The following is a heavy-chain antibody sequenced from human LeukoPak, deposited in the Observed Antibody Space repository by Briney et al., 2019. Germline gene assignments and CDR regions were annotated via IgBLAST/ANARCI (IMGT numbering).Heavy chain of an antibody. CDR3: ARVRGMVSTPTYWFDP. V-gene: IGHV3-30*14. CDR2: ISYDGSNK. D-gene: IGHD5/OR15-5a*01. J-gene: IGHJ5*02. CDR1: GFTFSSYA. Sequence: PGGSLRLSCAASGFTFSSYAMHWVRQAPGKGLEWVAVISYDGSNKYYADSVKGRFTISRDNSKNTLYLQMNSLRAEDTAVYYCARVRGMVSTPTYWFDPWGQGTLVTVSS.